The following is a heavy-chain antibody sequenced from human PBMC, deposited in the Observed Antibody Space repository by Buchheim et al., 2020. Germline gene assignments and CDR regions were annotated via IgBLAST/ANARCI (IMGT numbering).Heavy chain of an antibody. J-gene: IGHJ6*02. D-gene: IGHD6-6*01. CDR1: GYTFTSYD. V-gene: IGHV7-4-1*02. Sequence: QVQLVQSGAEVKKPGASVKVSCKASGYTFTSYDINWVRQATGQGLEWMGWINTNTGNPTYAQGFTGRFVFSLDTSVSTAYLQISSLKAEDTAVYYCARISYSSSSRYYYYYGMDVWGQGTT. CDR3: ARISYSSSSRYYYYYGMDV. CDR2: INTNTGNP.